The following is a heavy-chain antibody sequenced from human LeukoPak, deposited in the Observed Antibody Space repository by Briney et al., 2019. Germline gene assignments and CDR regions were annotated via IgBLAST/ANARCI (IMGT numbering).Heavy chain of an antibody. J-gene: IGHJ4*02. D-gene: IGHD1-7*01. CDR2: VKRTNDGGTT. CDR3: TAGTGTSDFDY. Sequence: PGGSLRPSCAASGFPFNNAWMSWVRQAPGKGLEWVGRVKRTNDGGTTDYDPPVKGRFTISRDDSKNTSYLQMNSLLSEDTGVYYCTAGTGTSDFDYWGQGSLVTVSS. CDR1: GFPFNNAW. V-gene: IGHV3-15*01.